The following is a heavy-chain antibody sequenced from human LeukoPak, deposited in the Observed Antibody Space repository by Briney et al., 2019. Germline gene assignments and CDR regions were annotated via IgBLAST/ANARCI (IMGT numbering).Heavy chain of an antibody. CDR3: ARERTSYSYGNYYYYGLDV. V-gene: IGHV4-59*11. D-gene: IGHD5-18*01. Sequence: SETLSLTCTVSGGSISSHYWSWIRQSPGKGLEWIGYIYYSGSTNYNPSLKSRVTISVDTSKNQFSLKLSSVTAADTAVYYCARERTSYSYGNYYYYGLDVWGQGTTVTVSS. CDR1: GGSISSHY. J-gene: IGHJ6*02. CDR2: IYYSGST.